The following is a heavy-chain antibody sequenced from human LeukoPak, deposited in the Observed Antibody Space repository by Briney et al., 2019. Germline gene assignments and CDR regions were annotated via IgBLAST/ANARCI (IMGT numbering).Heavy chain of an antibody. CDR1: GYTFTSYA. CDR3: ARAYTIVGATGGGY. J-gene: IGHJ4*02. D-gene: IGHD1-26*01. V-gene: IGHV7-4-1*02. CDR2: INTNTGNP. Sequence: ASVKVSCKASGYTFTSYAMNWVRQAPGQGLEWVGWINTNTGNPTYAQGFTGRFVFSLDTSVSTAYLQISSLKAEDTAVYYCARAYTIVGATGGGYWGQGTLVTVSS.